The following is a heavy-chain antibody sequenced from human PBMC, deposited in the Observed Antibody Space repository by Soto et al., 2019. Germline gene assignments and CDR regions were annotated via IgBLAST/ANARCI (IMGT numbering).Heavy chain of an antibody. Sequence: ASVKVSCKASGYTFTSYGINWVRQAPGQRLEWMGWINAANGDTKYSPKFQGRVTITRDTSASTDYMELSSLRSEDTAVYYCVRRHVSATGIDWFDPWGQGTLVTVSS. CDR2: INAANGDT. CDR3: VRRHVSATGIDWFDP. V-gene: IGHV1-3*01. J-gene: IGHJ5*02. D-gene: IGHD6-13*01. CDR1: GYTFTSYG.